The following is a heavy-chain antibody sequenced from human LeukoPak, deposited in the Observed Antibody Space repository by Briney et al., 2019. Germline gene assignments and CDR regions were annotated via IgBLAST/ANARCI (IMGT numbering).Heavy chain of an antibody. CDR1: GFTFTSYA. D-gene: IGHD3-22*01. J-gene: IGHJ3*02. CDR3: ARGRTYYYDSSGSVNAFDI. V-gene: IGHV3-23*01. CDR2: ISGSGRTT. Sequence: GGSLRLSCAVSGFTFTSYAMSWVRQAPGKGLEWVSAISGSGRTTYYADSVKGRFTISRDNSKNTLYLQMNSLRAEDTAVYYCARGRTYYYDSSGSVNAFDIWGQGTMVTVSS.